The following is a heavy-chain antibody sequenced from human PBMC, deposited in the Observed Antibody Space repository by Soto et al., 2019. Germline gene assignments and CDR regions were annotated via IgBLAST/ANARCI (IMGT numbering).Heavy chain of an antibody. V-gene: IGHV3-33*01. CDR1: GFTFSSYG. J-gene: IGHJ6*02. Sequence: GGSLRLSCAASGFTFSSYGMHWVLQAPCKGLEWVAVIWYDGSNKYYADSVKGRFTISRDNSKNTLYLQMNSLRAEDTAVYYCARVVVVIPPGYYYAMDVWGQGTTVTVSS. D-gene: IGHD3-22*01. CDR2: IWYDGSNK. CDR3: ARVVVVIPPGYYYAMDV.